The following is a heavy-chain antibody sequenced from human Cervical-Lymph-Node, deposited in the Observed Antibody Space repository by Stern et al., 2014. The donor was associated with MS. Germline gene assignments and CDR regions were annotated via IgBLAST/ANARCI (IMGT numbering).Heavy chain of an antibody. V-gene: IGHV4-59*01. CDR2: ISYDGST. CDR3: ARVSTSFDD. Sequence: MQLVESGTGVVKPSETLSLTCTVSGGSISSYYWSWIRQPPGKGLEVIGYISYDGSTNYNSSLKSRVTISLDTSKKQFSLKLDSVSAADTAVYFCARVSTSFDDWGQGTLVTVSS. D-gene: IGHD4-11*01. J-gene: IGHJ4*02. CDR1: GGSISSYY.